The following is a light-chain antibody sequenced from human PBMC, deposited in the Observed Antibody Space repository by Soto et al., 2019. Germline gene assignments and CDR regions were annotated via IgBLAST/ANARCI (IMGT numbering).Light chain of an antibody. Sequence: EIVITPSPATFSVSXGERAPLAXXASQSVSSDLAWYHQKPGQAPRLLIYGASTRATGIPARFSGSGSGTEFTLTINSLQSEDFAVYYCQQYNNWPRTFGQGTKVDIK. V-gene: IGKV3-15*01. CDR1: QSVSSD. CDR3: QQYNNWPRT. J-gene: IGKJ1*01. CDR2: GAS.